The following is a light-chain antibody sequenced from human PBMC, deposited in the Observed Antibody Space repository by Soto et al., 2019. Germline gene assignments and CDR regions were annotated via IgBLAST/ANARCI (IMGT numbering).Light chain of an antibody. CDR2: AAS. Sequence: DLQMTQSPSSVSASVGDRVTITCRASQDISDSLAWYQQKPGTAPKLLIYAASTLQSGVPSMFSGSGSGTDFTLAISIRQPEDFATFYCQQTTDCPMTFGQGTRLVIK. J-gene: IGKJ5*01. CDR1: QDISDS. CDR3: QQTTDCPMT. V-gene: IGKV1-12*01.